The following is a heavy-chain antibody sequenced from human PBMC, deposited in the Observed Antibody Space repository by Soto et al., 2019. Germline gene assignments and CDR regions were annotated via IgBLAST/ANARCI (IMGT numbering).Heavy chain of an antibody. CDR1: GGTFGNSA. D-gene: IGHD1-1*01. J-gene: IGHJ6*02. CDR3: ARANDRLQSGGNYYYGMDV. V-gene: IGHV1-69*05. Sequence: QVQLVQSGAEVKKPGSSVTVSCKASGGTFGNSAISWVRQAPGQGLEWMGGIIPIFPTPDYAQKFQGRVTMTSDEATSTAYMELTSTSYEDPAVYCCARANDRLQSGGNYYYGMDVWGRGTTVTVSS. CDR2: IIPIFPTP.